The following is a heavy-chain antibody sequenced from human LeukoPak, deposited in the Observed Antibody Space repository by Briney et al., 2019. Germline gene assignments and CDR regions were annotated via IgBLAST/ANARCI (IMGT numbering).Heavy chain of an antibody. J-gene: IGHJ4*02. CDR3: ARWGPCSGGSCFYSAYFDY. V-gene: IGHV4-4*07. CDR1: GGSISSYY. Sequence: SETLSLTCTVSGGSISSYYWSWIRQPAGKGREWIGRIYTSGSTNYNPSLKSRVTISVDKSKNQFSLKLSSVTAADTAVYYCARWGPCSGGSCFYSAYFDYWGQGTLVTVSS. CDR2: IYTSGST. D-gene: IGHD2-15*01.